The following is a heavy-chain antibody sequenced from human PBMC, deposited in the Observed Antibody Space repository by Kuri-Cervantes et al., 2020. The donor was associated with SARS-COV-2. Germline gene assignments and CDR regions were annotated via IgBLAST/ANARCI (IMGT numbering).Heavy chain of an antibody. CDR2: ISSSTTYT. V-gene: IGHV3-11*06. J-gene: IGHJ6*03. CDR3: ARGGLCSGGSCYHYSYYMDV. CDR1: GFSFSDYY. D-gene: IGHD2-15*01. Sequence: GGSLRLSCAASGFSFSDYYLIWIRQAPGKGLEWVSYISSSTTYTNHADSVKGRFTISIDNAKNSLYLHMDSLRADDSAVYSCARGGLCSGGSCYHYSYYMDVWGKGTTVTVSS.